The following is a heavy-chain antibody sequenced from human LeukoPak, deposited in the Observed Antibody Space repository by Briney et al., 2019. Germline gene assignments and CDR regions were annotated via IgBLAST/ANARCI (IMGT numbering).Heavy chain of an antibody. CDR2: IFGNGDTT. J-gene: IGHJ4*02. Sequence: GGTLRLSCAGSGFSFSASGMNWVRQAPGKGLEWVSIIFGNGDTTYYADSVKGRFTISRDNSKDTLYLQMNDLRPDDTAIYYCAKRNTMVRGGPCFDYWGQGLLVTVSS. V-gene: IGHV3-23*01. CDR1: GFSFSASG. CDR3: AKRNTMVRGGPCFDY. D-gene: IGHD3-10*01.